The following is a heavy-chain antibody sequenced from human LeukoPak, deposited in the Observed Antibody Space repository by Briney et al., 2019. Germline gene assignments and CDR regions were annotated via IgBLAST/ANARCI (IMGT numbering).Heavy chain of an antibody. V-gene: IGHV3-11*04. D-gene: IGHD3-10*02. Sequence: GGSLRLSCAASGFTFSDYYMSWIRQAPGKGLEWVSYIGDSGTIIYYAGSVKGRFTISWDNAKNTVYLQMNTLTTEDTAIYYCAKDLPVLEYWGQGTLVTVSS. CDR2: IGDSGTII. CDR1: GFTFSDYY. J-gene: IGHJ4*02. CDR3: AKDLPVLEY.